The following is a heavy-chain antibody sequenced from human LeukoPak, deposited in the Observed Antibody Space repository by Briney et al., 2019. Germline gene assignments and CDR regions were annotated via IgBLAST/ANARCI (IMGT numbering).Heavy chain of an antibody. CDR3: ARDLHDGYSYGY. CDR2: IIPILGIA. Sequence: SVSVSCKASGGTFSSYAISWVRQAPGQGLEWMGRIIPILGIANYAQKFQGRVTITADKSTSTAYMELSSLRSEDTAVYYCARDLHDGYSYGYWGQGTLVTVSS. CDR1: GGTFSSYA. D-gene: IGHD5-18*01. J-gene: IGHJ4*02. V-gene: IGHV1-69*04.